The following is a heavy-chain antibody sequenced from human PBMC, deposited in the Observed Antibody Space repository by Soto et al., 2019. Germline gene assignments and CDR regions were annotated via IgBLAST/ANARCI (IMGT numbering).Heavy chain of an antibody. CDR1: GFTFSSYA. V-gene: IGHV3-23*01. CDR3: AKTKYYDILTGYYTSPFDY. CDR2: ISGSGGST. Sequence: GGSLRLSCAASGFTFSSYAMSWVRQAPGKGLEWVSAISGSGGSTYYADSVKGRFTISRDNSKNTLYLQMNSLRAEDTAVYYCAKTKYYDILTGYYTSPFDYWGQGTLVTVSS. J-gene: IGHJ4*02. D-gene: IGHD3-9*01.